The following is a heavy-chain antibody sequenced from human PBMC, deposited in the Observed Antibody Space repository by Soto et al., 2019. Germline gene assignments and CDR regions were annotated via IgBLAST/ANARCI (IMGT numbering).Heavy chain of an antibody. Sequence: SLRLSCSASRFTFGVYAMSWVRQAPGKGLEWVSGITGNAANTVYADSVKGRFTISRDNSKNALYLQLNSLGAEDTAVYFCAKAARDCGGDCYSSYFDFWGEGDLVTVSA. CDR2: ITGNAANT. CDR3: AKAARDCGGDCYSSYFDF. CDR1: RFTFGVYA. D-gene: IGHD2-21*02. J-gene: IGHJ4*02. V-gene: IGHV3-23*01.